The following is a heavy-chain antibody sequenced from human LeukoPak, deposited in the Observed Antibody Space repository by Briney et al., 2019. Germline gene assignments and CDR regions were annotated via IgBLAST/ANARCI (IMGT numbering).Heavy chain of an antibody. V-gene: IGHV3-23*01. CDR2: IGASGGST. J-gene: IGHJ4*02. CDR3: AKAEGYDILTGLDY. CDR1: GFTFSSYA. D-gene: IGHD3-9*01. Sequence: GGSLRLSCATSGFTFSSYAMSWVRQAPGKGLEWVSGIGASGGSTYYADSVEGRFTISRDNSKNTLYLQMNSLRTEDTAVYYCAKAEGYDILTGLDYWGQGTLVTVSS.